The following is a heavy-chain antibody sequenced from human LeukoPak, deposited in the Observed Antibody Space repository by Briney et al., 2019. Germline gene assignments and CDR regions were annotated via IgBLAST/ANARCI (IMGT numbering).Heavy chain of an antibody. CDR1: GFTFSTYA. D-gene: IGHD6-19*01. V-gene: IGHV3-30*09. J-gene: IGHJ4*02. CDR2: ISFDGSNK. Sequence: GGSLRLSCAASGFTFSTYAMHWVRQAPGKGLEWVAVISFDGSNKYFADSVKGRFAISRDNSKNTLYLQMNSLKAADTAVYHCTRVSRGTLAGHFDYWGAGILVTVSS. CDR3: TRVSRGTLAGHFDY.